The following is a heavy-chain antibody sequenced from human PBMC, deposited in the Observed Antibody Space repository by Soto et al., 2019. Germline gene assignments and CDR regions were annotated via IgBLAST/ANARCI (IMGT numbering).Heavy chain of an antibody. CDR3: ARASSDYYMDV. V-gene: IGHV3-48*01. Sequence: GGSLRLSCAASGFTFSSYSMNWVRQAPGKGLEWVSYISSSSSTIYYADSVKGRFTISRDNAKNSLYLQMNSLRAEDTAVYYCARASSDYYMDVWGKGTTVTVSS. CDR2: ISSSSSTI. CDR1: GFTFSSYS. J-gene: IGHJ6*03.